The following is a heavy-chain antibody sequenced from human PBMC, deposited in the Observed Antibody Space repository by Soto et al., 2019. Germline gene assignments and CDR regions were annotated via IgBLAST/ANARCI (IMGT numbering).Heavy chain of an antibody. V-gene: IGHV4-39*01. J-gene: IGHJ4*02. D-gene: IGHD1-26*01. CDR1: GDSISSRSYY. Sequence: KPSETMSLTCTVTGDSISSRSYYWGWIRQPPGKGLEWIGSIYYSGSTYNNPSLRSRVSMSIDTSKDQFSLKLKSVTAADTALYFCARQRTSVGTQAYFGVWGQGSLVTVFS. CDR2: IYYSGST. CDR3: ARQRTSVGTQAYFGV.